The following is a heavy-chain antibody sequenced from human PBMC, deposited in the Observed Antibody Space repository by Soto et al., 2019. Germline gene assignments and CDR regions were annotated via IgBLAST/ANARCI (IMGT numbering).Heavy chain of an antibody. CDR2: IYYSGRT. CDR3: ARGSMIRLGGNYYSYGLGV. D-gene: IGHD3-16*01. V-gene: IGHV4-59*01. J-gene: IGHJ6*02. CDR1: GGSITNYY. Sequence: SETLSLTCTVSGGSITNYYWSWIRQPPGKGLEWIGYIYYSGRTSYNPSLKSRVTISVDTSASTAYMEQSILRSEDTAIYYCARGSMIRLGGNYYSYGLGVWGQGTTVTVSS.